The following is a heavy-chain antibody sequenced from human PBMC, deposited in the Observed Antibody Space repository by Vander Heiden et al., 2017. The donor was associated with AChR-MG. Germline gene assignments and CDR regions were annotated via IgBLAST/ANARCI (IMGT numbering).Heavy chain of an antibody. CDR3: VRSLAATGPKTYDF. V-gene: IGHV3-9*01. CDR1: GFNFGDYA. D-gene: IGHD1-1*01. Sequence: EAQLVESGGGLVQPGRPLRLTCVASGFNFGDYAMHWVRQAPGKGLGWVAGLAWNSLSVAYGDAVEGRFTISRDNAKNSLYLQMNSLRLEDTALYYCVRSLAATGPKTYDFWGQGTLVTVSS. CDR2: LAWNSLSV. J-gene: IGHJ4*02.